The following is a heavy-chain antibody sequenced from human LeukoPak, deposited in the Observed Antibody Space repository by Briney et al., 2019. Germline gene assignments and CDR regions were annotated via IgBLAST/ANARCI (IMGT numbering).Heavy chain of an antibody. CDR1: GGSISSGDYY. Sequence: SETLSLTCTVSGGSISSGDYYWSWIRQPPGKGLEWIGYIYYSGSTYYNPSLKSRVTISVDTSKNQFSLKLSSVTAADTAVYYCARGNGRIQLSRHWGQGTLVTASS. CDR2: IYYSGST. V-gene: IGHV4-30-4*08. CDR3: ARGNGRIQLSRH. D-gene: IGHD5-18*01. J-gene: IGHJ4*02.